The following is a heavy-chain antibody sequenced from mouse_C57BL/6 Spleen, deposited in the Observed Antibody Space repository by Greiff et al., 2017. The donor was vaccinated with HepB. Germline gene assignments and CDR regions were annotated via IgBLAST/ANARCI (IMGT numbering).Heavy chain of an antibody. CDR1: GYTFTSYW. D-gene: IGHD2-4*01. CDR3: ATPYDYDEEDFDY. V-gene: IGHV1-74*01. Sequence: QVQLKQPGAELVKPGASVKVSCKASGYTFTSYWMHWVKQRPGQGLEWIGRIHPSDSDTNYNQKFKGKATLTVDKSSSTAYMQLSSLTSEDSAVYYCATPYDYDEEDFDYWGQGTTLTVSS. CDR2: IHPSDSDT. J-gene: IGHJ2*01.